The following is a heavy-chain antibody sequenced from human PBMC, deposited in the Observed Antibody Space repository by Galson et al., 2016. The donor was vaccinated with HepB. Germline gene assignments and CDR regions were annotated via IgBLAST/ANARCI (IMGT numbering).Heavy chain of an antibody. CDR3: ARDYRHCGADPM. J-gene: IGHJ4*02. D-gene: IGHD2-21*02. CDR2: ITPDVGAT. V-gene: IGHV3-7*01. CDR1: GFTFNTYW. Sequence: SLRLSCAASGFTFNTYWISWVRHAPGQGLEWVANITPDVGATYYVQSVKGRFTITRDNAKNSRYLQMNSLTADDTAVYYCARDYRHCGADPMGAQGTMVTVSS.